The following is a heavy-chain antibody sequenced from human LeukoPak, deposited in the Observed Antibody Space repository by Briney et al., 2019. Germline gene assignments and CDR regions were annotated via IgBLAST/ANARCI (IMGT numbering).Heavy chain of an antibody. CDR3: TRDRELGY. Sequence: SETLSLTCTVSGGSISNFYWGWIRHPPGKGLEWIGWSYERGSTSYNPSLKRRVAISVDTSKNQFSLKLSSVTAADTAVYYCTRDRELGYWGQGTLVTVSS. D-gene: IGHD1-1*01. CDR1: GGSISNFY. CDR2: SYERGST. V-gene: IGHV4-59*01. J-gene: IGHJ4*02.